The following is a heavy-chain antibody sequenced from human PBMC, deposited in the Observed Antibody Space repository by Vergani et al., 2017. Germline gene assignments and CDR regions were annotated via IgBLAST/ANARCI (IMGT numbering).Heavy chain of an antibody. CDR2: ISGSGGST. D-gene: IGHD3-10*01. Sequence: EVQLLESGGGLVQPGGSLRLSCAASGFTFSSYAMSWVRQAPGKGLEWVSAISGSGGSTYYEDSVKGRFTISRDNSKNTLYLQMNSLRAEDTVVYYCAKCRGGVGAIDYWGQGTLVTVSS. CDR3: AKCRGGVGAIDY. CDR1: GFTFSSYA. J-gene: IGHJ4*02. V-gene: IGHV3-23*01.